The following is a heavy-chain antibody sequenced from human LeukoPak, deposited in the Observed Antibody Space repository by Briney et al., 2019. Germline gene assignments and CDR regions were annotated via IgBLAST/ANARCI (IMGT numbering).Heavy chain of an antibody. D-gene: IGHD2-15*01. CDR1: GYTFTSYG. CDR3: ARAGRYCSGGSCYSWYYYYYMDV. Sequence: GASVKVSCKASGYTFTSYGISWVRQAPGQGLEWMGWISAYNGNTNYAQKLQGRVTMTTDTSTSTAYMELRSLRSDDTAVYYCARAGRYCSGGSCYSWYYYYYMDVWGKGTTVTVSS. V-gene: IGHV1-18*01. J-gene: IGHJ6*03. CDR2: ISAYNGNT.